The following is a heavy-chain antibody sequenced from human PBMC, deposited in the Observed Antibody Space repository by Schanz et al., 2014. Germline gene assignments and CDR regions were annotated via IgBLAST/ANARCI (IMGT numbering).Heavy chain of an antibody. V-gene: IGHV3-48*01. J-gene: IGHJ4*02. CDR2: ISGSSSTK. CDR3: AKDQGSYGSGSYSYFDY. D-gene: IGHD3-10*01. Sequence: EVQLVESGGGLVQPGGSLRLSCAVSGFTVSANYMIWVRQPPGKGLEWVSYISGSSSTKYYADSVKGRFTISRDNSKNTLYLQMKSLRVEDTAVYYCAKDQGSYGSGSYSYFDYWGQGTLATVSS. CDR1: GFTVSANY.